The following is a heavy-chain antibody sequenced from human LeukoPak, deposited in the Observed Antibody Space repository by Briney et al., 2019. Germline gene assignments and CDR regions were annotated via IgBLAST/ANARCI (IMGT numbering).Heavy chain of an antibody. CDR1: GYTFTGFY. CDR3: ARDLRGYSGYALTG. J-gene: IGHJ4*02. D-gene: IGHD5-12*01. Sequence: GASVKVSCKASGYTFTGFYMHWVRQAPGQGLEWMGWINPNSGGTNYAQKFQGRVTMTRDTSISTAYMELNSLRSDDTAVYYCARDLRGYSGYALTGWGQGTLVTVSS. CDR2: INPNSGGT. V-gene: IGHV1-2*02.